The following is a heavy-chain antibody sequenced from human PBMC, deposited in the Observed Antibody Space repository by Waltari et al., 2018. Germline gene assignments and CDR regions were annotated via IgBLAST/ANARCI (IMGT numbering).Heavy chain of an antibody. Sequence: QVQLQESGPGLVKPSETLSLTCTVPVGSISSYYWSWIRPPPGKGLEWIGYIYYSGSTNYNPSLKSRVTISVDTSKNQFSLKLSSVTAADTAVYYCARWDYYDSSGKTAFDIWGQGTMVTVSS. D-gene: IGHD3-22*01. V-gene: IGHV4-59*08. CDR3: ARWDYYDSSGKTAFDI. J-gene: IGHJ3*02. CDR1: VGSISSYY. CDR2: IYYSGST.